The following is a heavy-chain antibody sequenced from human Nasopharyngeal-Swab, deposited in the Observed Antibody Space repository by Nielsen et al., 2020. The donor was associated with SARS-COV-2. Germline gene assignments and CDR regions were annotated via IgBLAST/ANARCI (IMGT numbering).Heavy chain of an antibody. J-gene: IGHJ5*02. V-gene: IGHV4-39*01. D-gene: IGHD3-3*01. CDR2: IYYSGST. Sequence: WIRQPPGKGLEWIGSIYYSGSTYYNPSLKSRVTISVDTSKNQFSLKLSSVTAADTAVYYCARAPPYYDFWSGYYKGWSDPWGQGTLVTVSS. CDR3: ARAPPYYDFWSGYYKGWSDP.